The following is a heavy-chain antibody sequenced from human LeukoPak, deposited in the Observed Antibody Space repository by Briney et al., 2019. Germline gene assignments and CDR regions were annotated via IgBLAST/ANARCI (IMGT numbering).Heavy chain of an antibody. D-gene: IGHD6-6*01. CDR3: TKVNRAYSSSSSLNFDS. CDR1: GFNFNDHN. V-gene: IGHV3-43*01. J-gene: IGHJ4*02. Sequence: PGGSLRLSCAASGFNFNDHNMHWVRQVPGKGLEWVSLFSWDGFTTHYADSVKGRFTISRDNTKNSLFLQMSRLRPEDTALYYCTKVNRAYSSSSSLNFDSWGQGTQVTVSS. CDR2: FSWDGFTT.